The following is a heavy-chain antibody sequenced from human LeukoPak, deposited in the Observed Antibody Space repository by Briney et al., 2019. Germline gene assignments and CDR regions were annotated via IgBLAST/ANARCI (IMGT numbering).Heavy chain of an antibody. CDR1: GFTFDDYA. Sequence: GGSLRLSCAASGFTFDDYAMDWVRQAPGKGLEWVSGISWNSGSIGYADSVKGRFTISRDNAKNSLYLQMNSLRAEDTALYYCAKDYTAMVLDAFDIWGQGTMVTVSS. CDR3: AKDYTAMVLDAFDI. V-gene: IGHV3-9*01. J-gene: IGHJ3*02. D-gene: IGHD5-18*01. CDR2: ISWNSGSI.